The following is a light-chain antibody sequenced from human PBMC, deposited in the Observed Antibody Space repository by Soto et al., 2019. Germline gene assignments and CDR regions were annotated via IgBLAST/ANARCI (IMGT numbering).Light chain of an antibody. CDR2: DAS. CDR1: QSVSNNY. V-gene: IGKV3-20*01. CDR3: QQYSSSGT. J-gene: IGKJ1*01. Sequence: EIVLTQSPGTLPLSPGERATLSCRASQSVSNNYLAWYQQKPDQAPSLLIYDASNRATGIPDRFSGSGSGTDFTLTSIGLEPEDFAVYYCQQYSSSGTFGQRTKVEIK.